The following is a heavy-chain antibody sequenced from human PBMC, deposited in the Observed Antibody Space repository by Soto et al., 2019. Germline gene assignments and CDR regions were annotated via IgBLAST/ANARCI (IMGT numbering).Heavy chain of an antibody. CDR3: ARESEDRTSNFDY. CDR2: ISSTTNYI. Sequence: GGSLRLSCAAAGFTYTRYSMNWVRQAPGRGLEWVSSISSTTNYIYYGDSMKGRFTISRDNAKNSLYLEMNSLRAEDTAVYYCARESEDRTSNFDYWGQGTLVTVSS. CDR1: GFTYTRYS. V-gene: IGHV3-21*06. J-gene: IGHJ4*02.